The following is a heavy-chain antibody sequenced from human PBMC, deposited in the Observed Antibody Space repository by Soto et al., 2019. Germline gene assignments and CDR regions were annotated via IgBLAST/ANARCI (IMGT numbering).Heavy chain of an antibody. CDR2: IWYDGSNK. Sequence: QVQLVESGGGVVQPGRSLRLSCAASGFTFSSYGMHWVRQAPGKGLEWVAVIWYDGSNKFYTDSVKGRFSISRDNSKNKLSLQMNSLRAEDTAVDYCARDRTSSSAYFDYWGQGNLVTVSS. CDR1: GFTFSSYG. J-gene: IGHJ4*02. V-gene: IGHV3-33*01. D-gene: IGHD6-13*01. CDR3: ARDRTSSSAYFDY.